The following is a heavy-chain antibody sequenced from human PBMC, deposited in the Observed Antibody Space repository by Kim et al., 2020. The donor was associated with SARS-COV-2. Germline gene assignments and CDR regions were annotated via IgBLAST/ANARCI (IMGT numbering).Heavy chain of an antibody. Sequence: GGSLRLSCAASGFTFSSYSMNWVRQAPGKGLEWVSYISSSSSTIYYADSVKGRFTISRDNAKNSLYLQMNSLRDEDTAVYYCARDGVLLWFGELPSPFDYWGQGTLVTVSS. J-gene: IGHJ4*02. V-gene: IGHV3-48*02. CDR1: GFTFSSYS. CDR2: ISSSSSTI. D-gene: IGHD3-10*01. CDR3: ARDGVLLWFGELPSPFDY.